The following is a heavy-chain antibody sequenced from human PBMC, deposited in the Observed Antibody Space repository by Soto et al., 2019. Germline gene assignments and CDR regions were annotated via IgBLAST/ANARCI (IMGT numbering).Heavy chain of an antibody. V-gene: IGHV3-48*01. CDR2: INSISNTI. CDR1: GFTFSNYN. Sequence: GGSLRLSCAASGFTFSNYNMNWVRQAPGKGLEWVSYINSISNTINYADSVKGRFTISRDNSKNTLYLQMNSLRAEDTAVYYCAKDKDSPVVGYYYGVDVWGQGTTVTVSS. D-gene: IGHD2-15*01. CDR3: AKDKDSPVVGYYYGVDV. J-gene: IGHJ6*02.